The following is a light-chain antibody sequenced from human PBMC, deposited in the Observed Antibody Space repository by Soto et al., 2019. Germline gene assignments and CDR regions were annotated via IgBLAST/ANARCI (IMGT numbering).Light chain of an antibody. CDR3: AAWDDSLNGWV. CDR2: SNN. J-gene: IGLJ3*02. Sequence: QSVLTQPPSASGTPGQRVTISCSGGSSNIGSNIVNWYQQLPGTAPKLLIYSNNQRPSGVPDRFSGSKSGTSASLAISGLQSEDEADYYCAAWDDSLNGWVFGGETNVTVL. CDR1: SSNIGSNI. V-gene: IGLV1-44*01.